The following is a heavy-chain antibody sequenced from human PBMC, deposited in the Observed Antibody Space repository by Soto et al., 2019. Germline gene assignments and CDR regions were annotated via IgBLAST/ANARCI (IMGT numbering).Heavy chain of an antibody. V-gene: IGHV4-59*01. CDR1: GGSISSNY. CDR2: VYNRGST. D-gene: IGHD6-13*01. CDR3: ARYRREAVAGYTLDN. J-gene: IGHJ4*02. Sequence: PSETLSLTCTVSGGSISSNYWTWIRQPPGKGLEWIGYVYNRGSTNYNPSLKSRVTISEDTSKSKFHLKVNSMTAADTAVYYCARYRREAVAGYTLDNWGQGILVTVSS.